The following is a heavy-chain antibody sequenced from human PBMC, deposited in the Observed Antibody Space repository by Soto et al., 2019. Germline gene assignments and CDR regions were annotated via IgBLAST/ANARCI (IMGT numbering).Heavy chain of an antibody. CDR3: ARVRDSSVDFDY. V-gene: IGHV4-59*01. D-gene: IGHD3-22*01. Sequence: PSETLSLTCTVSGGSISSYYWSWIRQPPGKGLEWIGYIYYSGSTNYNPSLKSRVTISVDTSKNQFSLKLSSVTAADTAVYYCARVRDSSVDFDYWGQGTLVPVSS. CDR1: GGSISSYY. J-gene: IGHJ4*02. CDR2: IYYSGST.